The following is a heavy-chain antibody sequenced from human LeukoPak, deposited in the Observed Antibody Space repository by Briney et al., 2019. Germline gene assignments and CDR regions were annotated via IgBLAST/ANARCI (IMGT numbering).Heavy chain of an antibody. CDR2: INHSGST. D-gene: IGHD2-21*02. CDR3: ARTIRNIVVVTAIFDY. V-gene: IGHV4-34*01. CDR1: GGSFSGYY. Sequence: PSETLSLTCAVYGGSFSGYYCSWIRQSPGKGLEWIGEINHSGSTNYNPSLKSRVTISVDTSKNQFSLKLSSVTAADTAVYYCARTIRNIVVVTAIFDYWGQGTLVTVSS. J-gene: IGHJ4*02.